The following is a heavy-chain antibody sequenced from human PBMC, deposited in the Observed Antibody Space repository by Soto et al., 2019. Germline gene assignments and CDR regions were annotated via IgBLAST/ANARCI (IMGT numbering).Heavy chain of an antibody. D-gene: IGHD3-3*01. CDR1: GFTFSSYA. V-gene: IGHV3-30-3*01. CDR3: AREAWSGYIRGWFDP. Sequence: QVQLVESGGGVVQPGRSLRLSCAASGFTFSSYAMHWVRQAPGKGLEWVAVISYDGSNKYYADSVKGRFTISRDNSKNTLYLQMNSLRAEDTAVYYCAREAWSGYIRGWFDPWGQGTLVTVSS. CDR2: ISYDGSNK. J-gene: IGHJ5*02.